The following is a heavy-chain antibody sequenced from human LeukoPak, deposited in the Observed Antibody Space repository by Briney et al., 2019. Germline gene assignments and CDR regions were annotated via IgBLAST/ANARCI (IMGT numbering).Heavy chain of an antibody. Sequence: RSGGSLRLSCAASGFTFSSYEMNWVRQAPGKGLEWVSAISGSGGSTYYADSVKGRFTISRDNSKNTLYLQMNSLRAEDTAVYYCAKDRRLAAFDYGGQGTLVTVSS. J-gene: IGHJ4*02. CDR2: ISGSGGST. D-gene: IGHD6-25*01. V-gene: IGHV3-23*01. CDR1: GFTFSSYE. CDR3: AKDRRLAAFDY.